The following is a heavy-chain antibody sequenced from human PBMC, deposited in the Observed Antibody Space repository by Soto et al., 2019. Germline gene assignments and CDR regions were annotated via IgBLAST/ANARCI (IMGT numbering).Heavy chain of an antibody. V-gene: IGHV1-58*01. CDR3: AASSLYCATTCVPTGVFDP. Sequence: GASVKVSFKASGFTFRGSSVQCVRQARGQRLEWIGWIVVGSGNTNYAQKFQGRVTITRDMSTSTAYMELSNLRSEDTAVYYCAASSLYCATTCVPTGVFDPWGQGTLVTVPQ. CDR1: GFTFRGSS. D-gene: IGHD2-8*01. CDR2: IVVGSGNT. J-gene: IGHJ5*02.